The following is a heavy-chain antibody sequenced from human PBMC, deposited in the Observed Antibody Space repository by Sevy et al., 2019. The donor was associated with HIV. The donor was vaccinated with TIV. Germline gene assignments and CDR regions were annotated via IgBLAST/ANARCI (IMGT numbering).Heavy chain of an antibody. CDR1: GFTFSSYG. J-gene: IGHJ6*02. CDR2: IWYDGSNK. D-gene: IGHD6-13*01. V-gene: IGHV3-33*01. Sequence: GGSLRLSCAASGFTFSSYGMHWVRQAPGKGLEWVAVIWYDGSNKYYADSVKGRFTISRDNSKNTLYLQMNSLRAEDKAVYYCARDADFSPARHPKQQLVSVRYYYYYGMDVWGQGTTVTVSS. CDR3: ARDADFSPARHPKQQLVSVRYYYYYGMDV.